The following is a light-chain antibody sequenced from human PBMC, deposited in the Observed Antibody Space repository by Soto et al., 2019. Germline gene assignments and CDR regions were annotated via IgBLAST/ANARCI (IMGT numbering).Light chain of an antibody. J-gene: IGLJ1*01. CDR3: AAWDASLNGYV. V-gene: IGLV1-44*01. CDR2: NSY. CDR1: SSNIGSKT. Sequence: QSALTQPPSASGIPGQRVTISCSGSSSNIGSKTVNWYQQLPGTVPKLLIYNSYQRPSGVPDRFSGSKSGTSASLAISGLQSEDEADYYCAAWDASLNGYVFGAGTKVTVL.